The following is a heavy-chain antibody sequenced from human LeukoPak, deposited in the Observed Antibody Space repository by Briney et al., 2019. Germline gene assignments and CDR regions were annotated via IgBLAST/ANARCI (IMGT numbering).Heavy chain of an antibody. CDR2: IKQDGRER. CDR3: AKVLGHDSNGNYWYGMDV. D-gene: IGHD3-22*01. J-gene: IGHJ6*02. V-gene: IGHV3-7*03. CDR1: GFTFSNYW. Sequence: GGSLRLSCAASGFTFSNYWMSWVRQTPGKGLEWVANIKQDGRERYYVDSVKGRFTISRDNAKNTLYLQMNSLRADDTAVYYCAKVLGHDSNGNYWYGMDVWGQGTTVTVSS.